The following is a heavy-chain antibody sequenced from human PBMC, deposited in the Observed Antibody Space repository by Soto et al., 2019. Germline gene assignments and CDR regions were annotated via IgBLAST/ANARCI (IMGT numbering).Heavy chain of an antibody. D-gene: IGHD3-10*01. Sequence: GGSLRLSCVASGLTFGSRAMSWVRQAPGEGLQWVATITDNGGDAKYADSVRGRFVISRDNSKKTLYLQMTSLAAEDSAMYFCARGSTESYPGSRIFDFWGRGTLVTVSS. CDR1: GLTFGSRA. J-gene: IGHJ4*02. V-gene: IGHV3-23*01. CDR2: ITDNGGDA. CDR3: ARGSTESYPGSRIFDF.